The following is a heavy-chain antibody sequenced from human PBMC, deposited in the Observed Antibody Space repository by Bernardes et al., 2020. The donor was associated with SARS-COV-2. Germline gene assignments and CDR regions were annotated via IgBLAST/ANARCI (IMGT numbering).Heavy chain of an antibody. V-gene: IGHV1-18*01. CDR2: ISGDDGNT. Sequence: ASVKVYCKASGYTFTSYGISWVRQAPGQGLEWMGWISGDDGNTNYAQKFHGRVTMTTDTSTSTAYMELRSLRSDDTAVYYCATVVGYSYGGGWFDPWGQGTLVTGSA. CDR3: ATVVGYSYGGGWFDP. CDR1: GYTFTSYG. J-gene: IGHJ5*02. D-gene: IGHD5-12*01.